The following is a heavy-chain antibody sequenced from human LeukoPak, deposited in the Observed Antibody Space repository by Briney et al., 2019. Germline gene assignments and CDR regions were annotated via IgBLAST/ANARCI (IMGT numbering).Heavy chain of an antibody. CDR1: GGSFSGYY. CDR3: ARSSSPYYYYYMDV. D-gene: IGHD6-6*01. CDR2: INHSGST. V-gene: IGHV4-34*01. J-gene: IGHJ6*03. Sequence: SETLSLTCAVYGGSFSGYYWSWIRQPPGKGLEWIGEINHSGSTNYNPSLKSRVTISVDTSKNQFSLKLSSVTAADTAVYYCARSSSPYYYYYMDVWGKGTTVTVSS.